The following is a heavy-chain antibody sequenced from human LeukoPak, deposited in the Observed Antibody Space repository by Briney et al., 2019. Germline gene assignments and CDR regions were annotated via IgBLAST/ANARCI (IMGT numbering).Heavy chain of an antibody. CDR1: GGSISSSSYY. J-gene: IGHJ4*02. CDR3: AREGEYSTSPY. Sequence: SETLSLTCTVSGGSISSSSYYWGWIRQPPGKGLEWIGSIYYSGSTYYNPSLKSRVTISVDTSKNQFSLKLSSVTAADTAVYYCAREGEYSTSPYGGQGPLVTVS. V-gene: IGHV4-39*02. CDR2: IYYSGST. D-gene: IGHD6-6*01.